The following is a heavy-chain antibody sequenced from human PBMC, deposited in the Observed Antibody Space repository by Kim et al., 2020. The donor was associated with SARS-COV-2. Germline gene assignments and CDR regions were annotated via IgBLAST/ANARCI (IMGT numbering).Heavy chain of an antibody. J-gene: IGHJ4*02. Sequence: PQSRVTISVATSKNQFSLKLSSVTAADTAVYYCARLNYYDSSGYYEFDYWGQGTLVTVSS. CDR3: ARLNYYDSSGYYEFDY. V-gene: IGHV4-39*01. D-gene: IGHD3-22*01.